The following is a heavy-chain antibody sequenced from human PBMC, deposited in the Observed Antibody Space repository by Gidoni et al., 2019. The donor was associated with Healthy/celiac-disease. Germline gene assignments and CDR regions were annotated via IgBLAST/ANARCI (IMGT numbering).Heavy chain of an antibody. CDR2: IFSNDEK. CDR3: ARIGRYFDWLSMADYFDY. D-gene: IGHD3-9*01. CDR1: GFSLSNARLG. J-gene: IGHJ4*02. Sequence: QVPLKESGPVLVQPTETLTLTCTVSGFSLSNARLGVSWIRQPPGKALEWLAHIFSNDEKSYSTSLKSRLTISKDTSKRQVVLTMTNMDPVDTATYYCARIGRYFDWLSMADYFDYWGQGTLVTVSS. V-gene: IGHV2-26*01.